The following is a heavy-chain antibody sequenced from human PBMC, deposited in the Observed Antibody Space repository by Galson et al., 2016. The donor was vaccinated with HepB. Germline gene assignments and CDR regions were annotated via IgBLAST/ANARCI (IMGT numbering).Heavy chain of an antibody. CDR1: GFAFSSYA. D-gene: IGHD4-23*01. CDR3: AKGPYDYGANYYFDS. V-gene: IGHV3-23*01. J-gene: IGHJ4*02. CDR2: LSGSGTRT. Sequence: SLRLSCATSGFAFSSYAMSWVRQAPGEGLESVSLLSGSGTRTYYSDSVKGRFIISGDSSANTLYLQMNSLRVEDTAVYFCAKGPYDYGANYYFDSWGQGVLVTVSS.